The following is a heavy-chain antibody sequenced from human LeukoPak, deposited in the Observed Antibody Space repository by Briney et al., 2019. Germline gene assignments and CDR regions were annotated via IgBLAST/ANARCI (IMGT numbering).Heavy chain of an antibody. Sequence: GRSLRLSCAASGFTFNSFGMHWVRQAPGKGLEWVAVISYDGSNKYFADSVKGRFTISRDNSKNTLYLQMDSLRAEDTAVYYCAKDYDSSGWAAFDIWGQGTMVTVSS. J-gene: IGHJ3*02. CDR1: GFTFNSFG. V-gene: IGHV3-30*18. D-gene: IGHD3-22*01. CDR3: AKDYDSSGWAAFDI. CDR2: ISYDGSNK.